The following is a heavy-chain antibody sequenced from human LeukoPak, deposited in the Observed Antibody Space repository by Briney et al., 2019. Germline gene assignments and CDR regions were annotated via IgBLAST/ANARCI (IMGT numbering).Heavy chain of an antibody. CDR1: GFTFSNYW. J-gene: IGHJ3*02. CDR2: INSDGRST. V-gene: IGHV3-74*01. Sequence: GGSLRLSCAASGFTFSNYWMHWVRQAPGKGLVWVSRINSDGRSTNYADSVKGRFTVSRDNAKNMLYLQMNSLRTEDTAVYYCTRDPTPGTFDIWGQGTMVTVSS. CDR3: TRDPTPGTFDI.